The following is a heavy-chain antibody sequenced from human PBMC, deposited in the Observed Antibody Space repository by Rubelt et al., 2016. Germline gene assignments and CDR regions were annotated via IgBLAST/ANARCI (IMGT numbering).Heavy chain of an antibody. D-gene: IGHD5-18*01. CDR2: IYYSGST. V-gene: IGHV4-39*01. CDR1: GGSISSSSYY. J-gene: IGHJ1*01. Sequence: QLQLQESGPGLVKPSETLSLTCTVSGGSISSSSYYWGWIRQPPGKGLEWIGSIYYSGSTYYNPSLKSRVTISEDTSKTQFSLKLSSVTAADTAVYYCARQRGYSYGSASAPTLFPLVSCENSPSDTSSVAVGCLAQDFQ. CDR3: ARQRGYSYGSASAPTLFPLVSCENSPSDTSSVAVGCLAQDFQ.